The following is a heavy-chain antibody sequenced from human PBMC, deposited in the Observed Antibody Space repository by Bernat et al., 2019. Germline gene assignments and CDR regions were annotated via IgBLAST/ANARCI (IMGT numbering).Heavy chain of an antibody. CDR1: GFTFSSYG. CDR2: IWYDGSNK. J-gene: IGHJ6*02. D-gene: IGHD2-15*01. Sequence: QVQLVESGGGVVQPGRSLRLSCAASGFTFSSYGMHWVRQAPGKGLEWVAVIWYDGSNKYYADSVKGRFTISRDNSKNTLYLQMNSLRAEDTAVYYCARDRGSGDSCYYYYGMDVWGQGTTVTVSS. V-gene: IGHV3-33*01. CDR3: ARDRGSGDSCYYYYGMDV.